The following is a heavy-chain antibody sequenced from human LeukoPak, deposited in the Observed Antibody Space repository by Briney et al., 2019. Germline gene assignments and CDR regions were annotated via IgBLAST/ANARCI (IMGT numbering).Heavy chain of an antibody. V-gene: IGHV3-23*01. CDR3: AKQLGYCSDGSCYFPY. J-gene: IGHJ4*02. D-gene: IGHD2-15*01. Sequence: GGSLRLSCAASGFTGSNNYVSWVRQAPGKGLEWVSAISGSGGSTYYADSVQGRFTISRDNSKSTLCLQMNSLRAEDTAVYYCAKQLGYCSDGSCYFPYWGQGTLVTVSS. CDR2: ISGSGGST. CDR1: GFTGSNNY.